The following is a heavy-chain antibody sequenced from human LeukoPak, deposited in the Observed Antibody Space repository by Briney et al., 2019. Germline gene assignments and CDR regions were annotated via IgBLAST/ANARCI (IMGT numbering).Heavy chain of an antibody. J-gene: IGHJ3*01. CDR3: AREREELGDAFDL. Sequence: SETLSLTCTVSGGSIGSHYWSWIRQPPGKGLEWIGYIYYSGGTKYNPSLQSRVTISVDTSKNHFSLKLSSVNGADTAVYFCAREREELGDAFDLWGQGTLVTVSS. CDR1: GGSIGSHY. V-gene: IGHV4-59*11. CDR2: IYYSGGT. D-gene: IGHD7-27*01.